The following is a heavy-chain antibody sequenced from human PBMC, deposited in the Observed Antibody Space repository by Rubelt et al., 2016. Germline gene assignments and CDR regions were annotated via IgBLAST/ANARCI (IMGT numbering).Heavy chain of an antibody. D-gene: IGHD1-1*01. J-gene: IGHJ5*02. CDR3: ARPERFFGPFDP. Sequence: EVQLVQSGPEVKKPGESLKISCKGSGYSFTTYWIGWVRQMPGKGLAWMGIIYPGDSDTRYSPSFQGKVTLSADKSISTAYLQWSSLKASDTAMYYCARPERFFGPFDPWGQGSLVTISS. CDR2: IYPGDSDT. CDR1: GYSFTTYW. V-gene: IGHV5-51*01.